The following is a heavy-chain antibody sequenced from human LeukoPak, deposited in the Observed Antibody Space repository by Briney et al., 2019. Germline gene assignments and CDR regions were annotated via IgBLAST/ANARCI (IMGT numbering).Heavy chain of an antibody. Sequence: GGSLRLSCAASGFTFSSYSMNWVRQAPGKGLEWVSYISSSSSTIYYADSVKGRFTISRDNAKNSLYLQMNSLRAEDTAVYYCARKSGWEIDYWGQGTLVTVSS. J-gene: IGHJ4*02. CDR1: GFTFSSYS. CDR3: ARKSGWEIDY. V-gene: IGHV3-48*04. CDR2: ISSSSSTI. D-gene: IGHD6-19*01.